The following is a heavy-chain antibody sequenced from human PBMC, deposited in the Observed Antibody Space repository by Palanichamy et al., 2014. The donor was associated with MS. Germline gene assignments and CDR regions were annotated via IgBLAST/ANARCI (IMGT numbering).Heavy chain of an antibody. CDR3: ARHYCSGGSCPFMAPEY. D-gene: IGHD2-15*01. Sequence: VQLQESGPGLVKPSQTLSLTCTVSVAPSAVVITTGVGSASPQGRAWSGLGTSITWEHLLQPSLKSRTIISLDTSKNQFSLQLSSVTAADTAVYYCARHYCSGGSCPFMAPEYWGQGTLVTVSS. CDR2: SITWEH. CDR1: VAPSAVVITT. J-gene: IGHJ4*02. V-gene: IGHV4-30-4*01.